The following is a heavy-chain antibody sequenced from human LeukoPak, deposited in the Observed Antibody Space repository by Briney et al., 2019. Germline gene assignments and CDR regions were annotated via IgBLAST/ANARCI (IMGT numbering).Heavy chain of an antibody. CDR2: IKQDGGEI. Sequence: RPGGSLRLSCVASGFTFSSYWMSWVRQAPGKGLEWVANIKQDGGEIYYVDSVKGRFTISRDNAKNSLSLQMNSLRAEDTAVYYCARDKVVGATHFDYWGQGTLVTVSS. D-gene: IGHD1-26*01. V-gene: IGHV3-7*01. CDR3: ARDKVVGATHFDY. J-gene: IGHJ4*02. CDR1: GFTFSSYW.